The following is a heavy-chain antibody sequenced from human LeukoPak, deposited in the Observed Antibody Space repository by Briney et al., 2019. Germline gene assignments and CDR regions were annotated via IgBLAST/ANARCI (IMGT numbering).Heavy chain of an antibody. CDR3: ARGEGYFDY. V-gene: IGHV4-59*02. CDR1: GGSVKSYY. CDR2: IYYSGST. Sequence: PSETLSLTCTVSGGSVKSYYWSWIRQPPGKGLEWIGYIYYSGSTNYNPSLKSRVTISVDTSKNQFSLKLSSVTAADTAVYYCARGEGYFDYWGQGTLVTVSS. J-gene: IGHJ4*02.